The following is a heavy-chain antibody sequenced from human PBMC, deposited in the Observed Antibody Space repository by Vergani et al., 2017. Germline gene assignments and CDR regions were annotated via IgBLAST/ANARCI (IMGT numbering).Heavy chain of an antibody. CDR1: GGTFSSYA. D-gene: IGHD2-21*02. J-gene: IGHJ3*02. CDR3: ARDLWTSHIGVVTAKERAFDI. CDR2: IIPIFGTA. Sequence: QVQLVQSGAEVKKPGSSVKVSCKASGGTFSSYASSWVRQAPGQGLEWMGRIIPIFGTANYAQKFQGRVTITADESTSTAYMELSSLRSEDTAVYYCARDLWTSHIGVVTAKERAFDIWGQGTMVTVSS. V-gene: IGHV1-69*13.